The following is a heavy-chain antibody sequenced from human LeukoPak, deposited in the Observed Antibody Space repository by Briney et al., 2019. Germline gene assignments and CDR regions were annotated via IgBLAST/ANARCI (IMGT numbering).Heavy chain of an antibody. CDR1: GGSISSSSYY. CDR2: IYYSGST. Sequence: PSETLSLTCTVSGGSISSSSYYWGWIRQPPGKGLEWIGSIYYSGSTYYNPSLKSRVTISVGTSKNQFSLKLSSVTAADTAVYYCARQYSSGWPPGWFDPWGQGTLVTVSS. CDR3: ARQYSSGWPPGWFDP. J-gene: IGHJ5*02. V-gene: IGHV4-39*01. D-gene: IGHD6-19*01.